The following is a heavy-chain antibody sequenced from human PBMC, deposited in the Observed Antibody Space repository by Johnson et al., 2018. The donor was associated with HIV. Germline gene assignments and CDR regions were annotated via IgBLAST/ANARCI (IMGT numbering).Heavy chain of an antibody. Sequence: VQLVESGGGLVQPGGSLRLSCAASGFTFSSYWMSWVRQAPGKGLEWVANIKQDGSEKYYVDSVKGRFTISRDNAKNSLYLQMNSLRAEDTALYYCARDGEYCSGGSCSDAFDIWGQGTMVTVSS. D-gene: IGHD2-15*01. CDR2: IKQDGSEK. CDR3: ARDGEYCSGGSCSDAFDI. CDR1: GFTFSSYW. J-gene: IGHJ3*02. V-gene: IGHV3-7*03.